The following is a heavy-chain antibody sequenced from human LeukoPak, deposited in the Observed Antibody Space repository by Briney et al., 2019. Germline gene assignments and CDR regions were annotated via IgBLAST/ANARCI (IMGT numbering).Heavy chain of an antibody. V-gene: IGHV3-66*01. CDR2: IYSGGST. CDR3: ARGKAYSFDY. J-gene: IGHJ4*02. CDR1: GFTFSSYA. Sequence: QPGWSLRLSCAASGFTFSSYAMTWVRQAPGKGLEWVSVIYSGGSTYYADYVKGRFTISRDNSKHTVYLQMNRLRAEDTAVYYCARGKAYSFDYWGQGTLVTVSS.